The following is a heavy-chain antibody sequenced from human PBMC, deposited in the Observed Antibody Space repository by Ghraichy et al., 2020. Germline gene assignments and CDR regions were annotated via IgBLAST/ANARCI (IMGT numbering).Heavy chain of an antibody. CDR1: GGSISSYY. Sequence: SETLSLTCTVSGGSISSYYWSWIRQPPGKGLEWIGYIYYSGSTNYNPSLKSRVTISVDTSKNQFSLKLSSVTAADTAVDYCSRTKVTVSTSCFDPWGHGTLVTVSS. CDR2: IYYSGST. CDR3: SRTKVTVSTSCFDP. V-gene: IGHV4-59*01. J-gene: IGHJ5*02. D-gene: IGHD4-17*01.